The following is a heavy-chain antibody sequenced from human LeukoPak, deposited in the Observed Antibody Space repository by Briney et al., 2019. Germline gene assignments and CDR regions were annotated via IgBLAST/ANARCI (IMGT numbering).Heavy chain of an antibody. CDR3: AREIGGYSYGFSVDY. CDR2: INPNSGGT. CDR1: GYTFTGYY. Sequence: GASVKVSCKTSGYTFTGYYMHWVRQAPGQGLEWMGWINPNSGGTNYAQKFQGRVTMTRDTSISTAYMELNRLRSDDTATYYCAREIGGYSYGFSVDYWGQGTLVTVSS. J-gene: IGHJ4*02. V-gene: IGHV1-2*02. D-gene: IGHD5-18*01.